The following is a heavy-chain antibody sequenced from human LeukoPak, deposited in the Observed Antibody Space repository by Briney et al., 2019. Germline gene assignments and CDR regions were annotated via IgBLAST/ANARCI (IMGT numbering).Heavy chain of an antibody. D-gene: IGHD2-15*01. CDR3: AKEGYCSGGSCYPDY. V-gene: IGHV3-23*01. CDR1: GFTFSSYS. Sequence: GGSLRLSCAASGFTFSSYSMSWVRQAPGKVLEWVSGIRPSGGNTYYVDSVKGRFTISRDNSKNTLYLQMSSLRAEDTAVYNCAKEGYCSGGSCYPDYWGQGTLVTVSS. J-gene: IGHJ4*02. CDR2: IRPSGGNT.